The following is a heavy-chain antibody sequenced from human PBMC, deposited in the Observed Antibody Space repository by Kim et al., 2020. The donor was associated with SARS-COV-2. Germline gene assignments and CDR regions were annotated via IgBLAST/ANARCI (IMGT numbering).Heavy chain of an antibody. V-gene: IGHV4-59*08. Sequence: SETLSLTCTVSGGSISSYYWSWIRQPPGKGLEWIGYIYYSGSTNYNPSLKSRVTISVDTSKNQFSLKLSSVTAADTAVYCCASWGRGWSKDYWGQGTLVTVSS. D-gene: IGHD6-19*01. CDR2: IYYSGST. J-gene: IGHJ4*02. CDR3: ASWGRGWSKDY. CDR1: GGSISSYY.